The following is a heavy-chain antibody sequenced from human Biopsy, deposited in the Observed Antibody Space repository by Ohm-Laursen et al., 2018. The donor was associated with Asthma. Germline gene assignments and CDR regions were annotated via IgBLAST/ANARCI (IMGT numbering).Heavy chain of an antibody. CDR2: ISSSSSTI. V-gene: IGHV3-48*02. Sequence: SLRLSCAASGFTFGDYWMNWVRQAPGKGLEWVSYISSSSSTIYYADSVKGRFTISRDNAKNSLYLQMNSLRDEDTAVYYCARMITIFGVVSRGMDVWGQGTTVTVSS. CDR1: GFTFGDYW. D-gene: IGHD3-3*01. CDR3: ARMITIFGVVSRGMDV. J-gene: IGHJ6*02.